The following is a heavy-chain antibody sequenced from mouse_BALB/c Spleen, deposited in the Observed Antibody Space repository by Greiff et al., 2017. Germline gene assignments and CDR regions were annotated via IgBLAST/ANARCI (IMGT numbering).Heavy chain of an antibody. CDR1: GFTFSDYY. V-gene: IGHV5-4*02. J-gene: IGHJ2*01. CDR2: ISDGGSYT. CDR3: GRGWGDY. Sequence: EVNVVESGGGLVKPGGSLKLSCAASGFTFSDYYMYWVRQTPEKRLEWVATISDGGSYTYYPDSVKGRFTISRDNAKNNLYLQMSSLKSEDTAMYYCGRGWGDYWGQGTTLTVSS.